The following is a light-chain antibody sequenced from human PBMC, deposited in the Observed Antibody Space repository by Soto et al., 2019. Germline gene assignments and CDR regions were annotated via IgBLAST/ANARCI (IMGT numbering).Light chain of an antibody. CDR1: SSNIGSHS. V-gene: IGLV1-44*01. Sequence: QSALTQPPSASGTPGQRITISCSGSSSNIGSHSVNWYQQLPGTAPKLLIYRSSQRPSGVPDRFSGSKSGTSASLAISGLQSGDEADYYCALWDDSLNGPVFGGGTKVTVL. CDR3: ALWDDSLNGPV. CDR2: RSS. J-gene: IGLJ3*02.